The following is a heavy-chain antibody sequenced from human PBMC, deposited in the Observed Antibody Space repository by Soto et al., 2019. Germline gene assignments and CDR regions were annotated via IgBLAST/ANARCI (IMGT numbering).Heavy chain of an antibody. Sequence: SETLSLTCAVSGGSISGGGYSWSWIRQPPGKGLEWIGYIYHSGSTYYNPSLKSRVTISVDRSKNQFSLKLSSVTAADTAVYYCARESPPRVWGQGTLVTVSS. CDR1: GGSISGGGYS. CDR2: IYHSGST. V-gene: IGHV4-30-2*01. CDR3: ARESPPRV. D-gene: IGHD6-6*01. J-gene: IGHJ4*02.